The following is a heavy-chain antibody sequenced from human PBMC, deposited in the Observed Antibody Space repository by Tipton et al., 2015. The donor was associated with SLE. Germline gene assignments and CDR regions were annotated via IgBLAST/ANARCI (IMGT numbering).Heavy chain of an antibody. V-gene: IGHV4-34*01. CDR2: INHSGST. J-gene: IGHJ4*02. Sequence: TLSLTCAVYGGSFSAYYWSWIRQPPGKGLEWLGDINHSGSTNYNPSLKSRLTISVDTSKNQFSLKLSSVTAADTAVYYCARGRSSSSFDYWGQGTLVTVSS. CDR3: ARGRSSSSFDY. D-gene: IGHD6-6*01. CDR1: GGSFSAYY.